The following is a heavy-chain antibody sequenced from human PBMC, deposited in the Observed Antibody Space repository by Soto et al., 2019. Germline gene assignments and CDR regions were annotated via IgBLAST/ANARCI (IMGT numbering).Heavy chain of an antibody. Sequence: GGSLRLSCTASGFTFSSYAMHWVRQAPGKGLEWVAVISYDGSNKYYADSVKGRFTISRDNSKNTLYLQMNSLRAEDTAVYYCARGAGFGIYGGYFGPFDYWGQGTLVTVSS. CDR2: ISYDGSNK. J-gene: IGHJ4*02. D-gene: IGHD4-17*01. V-gene: IGHV3-30-3*01. CDR1: GFTFSSYA. CDR3: ARGAGFGIYGGYFGPFDY.